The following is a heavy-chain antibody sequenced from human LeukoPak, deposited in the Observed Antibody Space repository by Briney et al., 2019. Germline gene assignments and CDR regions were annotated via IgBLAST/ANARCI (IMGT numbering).Heavy chain of an antibody. Sequence: PGGSLRLSCAASGLTVSTNYMNWVRQAPGKGLEWVSVIYSGGTTYYADSVKGRFTISRDNSKNTLYLQMNSLRAEDTAVYYCAKDLLAVAGRNDYWGQGTLVTVSS. J-gene: IGHJ4*02. CDR3: AKDLLAVAGRNDY. CDR1: GLTVSTNY. V-gene: IGHV3-53*01. CDR2: IYSGGTT. D-gene: IGHD6-19*01.